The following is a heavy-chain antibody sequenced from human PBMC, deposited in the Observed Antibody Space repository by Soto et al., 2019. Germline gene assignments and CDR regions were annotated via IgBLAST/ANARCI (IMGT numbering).Heavy chain of an antibody. CDR1: GFPFSSYA. D-gene: IGHD2-15*01. J-gene: IGHJ4*02. CDR3: AKDRGIVATIADNQPYCSGGSCYTKTFDY. CDR2: ISGSGGST. Sequence: AGSLRLSCAASGFPFSSYAMSWVRQAPGKGLEWVSAISGSGGSTYYADSVKGRFTISRDNSKSTLYLQMNSLRAEDTAVYYCAKDRGIVATIADNQPYCSGGSCYTKTFDYWGQGTLVTVS. V-gene: IGHV3-23*01.